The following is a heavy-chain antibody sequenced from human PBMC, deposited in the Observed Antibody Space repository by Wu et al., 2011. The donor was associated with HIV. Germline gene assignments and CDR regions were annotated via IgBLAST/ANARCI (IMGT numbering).Heavy chain of an antibody. J-gene: IGHJ3*02. D-gene: IGHD3-3*01. Sequence: QVQLVQSGTEVKKPGASVKVSCKAFGYTFTRFFVHWVRRAPGQGLEWLGIINPSTGYTNYAQNFQGRVTMTRDTSTSTVYMEVSSLRSEDTALYYCARDRGQYNGFWNAYGNDAFDIWGQGDTGHRLF. CDR2: INPSTGYT. CDR3: ARDRGQYNGFWNAYGNDAFDI. V-gene: IGHV1-46*01. CDR1: GYTFTRFF.